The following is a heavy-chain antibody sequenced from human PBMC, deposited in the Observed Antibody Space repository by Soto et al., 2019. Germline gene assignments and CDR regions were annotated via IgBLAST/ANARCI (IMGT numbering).Heavy chain of an antibody. CDR1: GFTVGRNY. J-gene: IGHJ4*02. CDR2: IYGGGAT. Sequence: GGSLRLSCAASGFTVGRNYMTWVRQAPGRGLEWVSVIYGGGATHYADSVKGRFTISRDNSKNTLYLQMNSLRAEDTAVYFCATGPSAGYWGQGTLVTVSS. D-gene: IGHD3-10*01. V-gene: IGHV3-66*01. CDR3: ATGPSAGY.